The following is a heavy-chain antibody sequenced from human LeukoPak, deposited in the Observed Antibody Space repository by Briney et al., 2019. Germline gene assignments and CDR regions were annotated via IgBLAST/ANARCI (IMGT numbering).Heavy chain of an antibody. Sequence: PGRTLRLSCAASGFTFSSYAMHWVRQAPGKGLEWVAVISYDGSNKYYADSVKGRFTISRDNSKNTLYLQMNSLRAEDTAVYYCARDSDYGGNTYYFDYWGQGTLVTVSS. J-gene: IGHJ4*02. CDR3: ARDSDYGGNTYYFDY. CDR1: GFTFSSYA. CDR2: ISYDGSNK. D-gene: IGHD4-23*01. V-gene: IGHV3-30*01.